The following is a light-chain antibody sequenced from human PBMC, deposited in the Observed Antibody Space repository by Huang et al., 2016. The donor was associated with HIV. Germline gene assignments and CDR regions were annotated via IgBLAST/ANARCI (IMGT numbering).Light chain of an antibody. J-gene: IGKJ2*01. Sequence: DILLTQSPDSLAVSLGERATLTCRSSRSLLFASNSKNFLAWYQQKPGQSPKLLMDMAAGREAGGPELFTGSGSGTEFTLTIASLQAEDVAVYYCQQFYNMPYTFGRGTRLEI. CDR2: MAA. V-gene: IGKV4-1*01. CDR1: RSLLFASNSKNF. CDR3: QQFYNMPYT.